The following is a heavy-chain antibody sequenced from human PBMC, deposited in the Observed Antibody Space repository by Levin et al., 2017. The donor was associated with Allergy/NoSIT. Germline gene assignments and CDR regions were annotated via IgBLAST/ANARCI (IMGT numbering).Heavy chain of an antibody. CDR3: ARRTEGFCSTTICATPFDY. V-gene: IGHV1-3*01. Sequence: ASVKVSCKPSGYPFADYSIHWVRQAPGQRLEWMGWINADNGDKKSSQSFQGRLTISRDTSARTVYMELGSLRSEDTAVYYCARRTEGFCSTTICATPFDYWGQGTLVTVSS. CDR1: GYPFADYS. CDR2: INADNGDK. D-gene: IGHD2-2*01. J-gene: IGHJ4*02.